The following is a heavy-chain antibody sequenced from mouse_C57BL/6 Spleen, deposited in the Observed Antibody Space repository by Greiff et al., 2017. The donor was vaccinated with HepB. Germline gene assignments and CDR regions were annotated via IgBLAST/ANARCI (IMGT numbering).Heavy chain of an antibody. Sequence: EVHLVESGGGLVKPGGSLKLSCAASGFTFSSYAMSWVRQTPEKRLEWVATISDGGSYTYYPDNVKGRFTISRDNAKNNLYLQMSHLKSEDTAMYYCARDRGTTVVAGAMDYWGQGTSVTVSS. J-gene: IGHJ4*01. CDR3: ARDRGTTVVAGAMDY. V-gene: IGHV5-4*01. CDR2: ISDGGSYT. D-gene: IGHD1-1*01. CDR1: GFTFSSYA.